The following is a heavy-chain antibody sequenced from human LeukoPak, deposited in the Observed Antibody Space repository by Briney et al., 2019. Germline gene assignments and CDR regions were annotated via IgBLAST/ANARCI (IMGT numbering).Heavy chain of an antibody. V-gene: IGHV4-4*07. J-gene: IGHJ4*02. CDR2: IYTNENT. CDR3: ARERGETYCGGNCYYFGY. D-gene: IGHD2-21*01. Sequence: PSETLSLTCTVSGGSISSYFWSWIRQPAGKGPEWIGRIYTNENTNYSPSLKSRVTMSVDTSKNQFSLKLTSVTAADTAVYYCARERGETYCGGNCYYFGYWGPGTVVTVSS. CDR1: GGSISSYF.